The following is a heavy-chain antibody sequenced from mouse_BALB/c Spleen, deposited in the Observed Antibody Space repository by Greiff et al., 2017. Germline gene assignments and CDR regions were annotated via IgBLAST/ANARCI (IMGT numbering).Heavy chain of an antibody. V-gene: IGHV1S137*01. D-gene: IGHD3-3*01. Sequence: VQGVESGAELVRPGVSVKISCKGSGYTFTDYAMHWVKQSHAKSLEWIGVISTYYGDASYNQKFKGKATMTVDKSSSTAYMELARLTSEDSAIYYCARGEGDERAMDYWGQGTSVTVSS. CDR2: ISTYYGDA. J-gene: IGHJ4*01. CDR3: ARGEGDERAMDY. CDR1: GYTFTDYA.